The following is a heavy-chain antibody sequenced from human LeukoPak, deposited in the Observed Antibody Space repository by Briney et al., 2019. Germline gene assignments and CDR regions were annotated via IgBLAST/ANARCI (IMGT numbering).Heavy chain of an antibody. V-gene: IGHV4-59*01. D-gene: IGHD5-24*01. Sequence: SETLSLTCTVSGGSISSYYWSWIRQPPGKGLEWIGYIYYSGSTNYNPSLKSRVTISVDTSKNQFSLKLHSVTAADTAVYYCARGLLDGYTHPAAFDIWGQGTMVTVSS. CDR2: IYYSGST. CDR3: ARGLLDGYTHPAAFDI. CDR1: GGSISSYY. J-gene: IGHJ3*02.